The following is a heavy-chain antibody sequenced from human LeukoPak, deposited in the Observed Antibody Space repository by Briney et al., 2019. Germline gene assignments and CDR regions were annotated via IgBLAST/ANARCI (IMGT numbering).Heavy chain of an antibody. D-gene: IGHD2-2*01. CDR1: GFTVSSNY. V-gene: IGHV3-66*01. J-gene: IGHJ6*02. CDR2: IYSGGST. Sequence: GGSLRLSCAASGFTVSSNYMSWVRQAPGKGLEWVSVIYSGGSTYYADSVKGRFTISRDNSKNTLYLQMNSLRAEDTAVYYCARDSTPMGYGMDVWGQGTTVTVSS. CDR3: ARDSTPMGYGMDV.